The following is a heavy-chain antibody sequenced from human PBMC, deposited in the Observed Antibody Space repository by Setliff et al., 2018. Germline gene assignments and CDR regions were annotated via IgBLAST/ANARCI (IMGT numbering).Heavy chain of an antibody. J-gene: IGHJ4*02. D-gene: IGHD4-17*01. CDR2: IKSSGSSI. CDR3: VRTLFLQYYGGRSGGYFDY. V-gene: IGHV3-48*03. CDR1: GFTFSNYD. Sequence: GGSLRLSCAASGFTFSNYDMNWVRQAPGKGLEWVSYIKSSGSSIYYADSVKGRFTISRDSAKNSLYLQMDSLRAEDTAVYYCVRTLFLQYYGGRSGGYFDYWGQGSLVTVSS.